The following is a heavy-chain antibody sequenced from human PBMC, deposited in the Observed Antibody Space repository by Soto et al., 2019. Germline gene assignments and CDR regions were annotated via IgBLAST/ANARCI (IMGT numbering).Heavy chain of an antibody. Sequence: QVQLVQSGAEVKKPGSSVKVSCKASGGTFSSYAISWVRQAPGQGLEWMGGIIPIFGTANYAQKFQGRVTITADESTSTAYVELSRLRSEDTAVYYCARDPPPSCSSTSCLRPYGMDVWGQGTTVTVSS. CDR2: IIPIFGTA. J-gene: IGHJ6*02. V-gene: IGHV1-69*01. CDR3: ARDPPPSCSSTSCLRPYGMDV. D-gene: IGHD2-2*01. CDR1: GGTFSSYA.